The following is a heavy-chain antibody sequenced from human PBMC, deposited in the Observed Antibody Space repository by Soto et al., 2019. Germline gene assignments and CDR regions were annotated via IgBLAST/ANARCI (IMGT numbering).Heavy chain of an antibody. CDR2: ISGYNGNT. J-gene: IGHJ6*02. V-gene: IGHV1-18*01. CDR1: GYSFTTYG. Sequence: QVQLVQSGGEVKKPGASVKVSCKTSGYSFTTYGISWVRQAPGQGLEWMGWISGYNGNTNYAQKFQGRVTMTTDTATRTAYMELRSLRSDDTAVYYCAREGPAPYYSYGMDVWGQGSTVAVSS. CDR3: AREGPAPYYSYGMDV.